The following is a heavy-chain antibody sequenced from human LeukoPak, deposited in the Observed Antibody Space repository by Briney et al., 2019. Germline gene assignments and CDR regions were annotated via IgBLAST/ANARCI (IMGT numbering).Heavy chain of an antibody. V-gene: IGHV5-51*01. J-gene: IGHJ4*02. CDR1: GYSFTDYW. CDR2: IYPGDSDI. CDR3: ARRGYYGSGTLTAPF. Sequence: GESLKISCKGSGYSFTDYWIAWVRQMPGKGVVWLGIIYPGDSDIRYSPSFQGQVTISADKSFSTAYLQWSSLKASDTAMYYCARRGYYGSGTLTAPFWGQGTLVTVSS. D-gene: IGHD3-10*01.